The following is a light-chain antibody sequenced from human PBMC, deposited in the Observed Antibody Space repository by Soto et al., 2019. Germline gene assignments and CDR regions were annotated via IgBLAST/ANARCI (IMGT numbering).Light chain of an antibody. CDR1: SSDFGDYDY. CDR3: SSYTGSSTLV. Sequence: QSVLTQPASVSGSPGQSITISCTGTSSDFGDYDYVSWYLQHPGKVAKLMIYEVSNRPSGVSNRFSGSKSGNTASLPISGLQAEDEADYYCSSYTGSSTLVFGTGTKVTVL. CDR2: EVS. J-gene: IGLJ1*01. V-gene: IGLV2-14*01.